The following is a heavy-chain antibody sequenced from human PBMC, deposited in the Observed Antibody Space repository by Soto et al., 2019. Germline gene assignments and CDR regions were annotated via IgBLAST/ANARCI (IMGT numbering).Heavy chain of an antibody. Sequence: QVQLVQSGAEVKKPGSSVKVSCKASGGTFSTSTFTWVRQAPGQGLEWMGRTIPLLNVADYAQDFQGRVTITADNSTSTAYMELPSLTPQGTAVYSCARDLTIGSTYRGCDVIDSWGQGPLVTVSS. CDR3: ARDLTIGSTYRGCDVIDS. J-gene: IGHJ4*02. CDR2: TIPLLNVA. D-gene: IGHD5-12*01. V-gene: IGHV1-69*08. CDR1: GGTFSTST.